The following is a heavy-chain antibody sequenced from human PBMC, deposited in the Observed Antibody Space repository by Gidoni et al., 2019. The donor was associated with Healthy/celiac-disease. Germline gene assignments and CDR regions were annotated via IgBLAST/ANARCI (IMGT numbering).Heavy chain of an antibody. D-gene: IGHD2-2*01. V-gene: IGHV3-23*01. CDR2: ISGSGGST. CDR1: GFTFSSYA. CDR3: ANIRYCSSTSCYGAGYFDY. J-gene: IGHJ4*02. Sequence: EVQLLESGGGLVQPGGSRRLSCAASGFTFSSYAMSWVRQAPGKGLEWVSAISGSGGSTYYADSVKGRFTISRDNSKNTLYLQMNSLRAEDTAVYYCANIRYCSSTSCYGAGYFDYWGQGTLVTVSS.